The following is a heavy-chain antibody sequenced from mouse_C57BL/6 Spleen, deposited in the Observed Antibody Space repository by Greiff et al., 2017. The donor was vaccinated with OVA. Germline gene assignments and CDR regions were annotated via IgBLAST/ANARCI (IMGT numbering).Heavy chain of an antibody. D-gene: IGHD1-1*01. Sequence: QVQLQQSGPELVKPGASVKISCKASGYAFSSSWMNWVKQRPGKGLEWIGRIYPGDGDTNYNGKFKGKATLTADKSSSTAYMQLSSLTSEDSAVYFCARSGHYYGSSPHAMDYWGQGTSVTVSS. CDR2: IYPGDGDT. CDR3: ARSGHYYGSSPHAMDY. J-gene: IGHJ4*01. V-gene: IGHV1-82*01. CDR1: GYAFSSSW.